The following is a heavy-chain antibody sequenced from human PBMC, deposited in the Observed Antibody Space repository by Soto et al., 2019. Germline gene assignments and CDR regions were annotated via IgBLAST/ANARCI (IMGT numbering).Heavy chain of an antibody. CDR1: VYTLTELS. CDR3: ATLYSRSWFNFDY. V-gene: IGHV1-24*01. J-gene: IGHJ4*02. D-gene: IGHD6-13*01. Sequence: ASVKVSCKVSVYTLTELSMHWVRQAPGKGLEWMGGFDPEDGETIYAQKFQGRVTMTEDTSTDTAYMELSSLRSEDTAVYYCATLYSRSWFNFDYWGQGTLVTVSS. CDR2: FDPEDGET.